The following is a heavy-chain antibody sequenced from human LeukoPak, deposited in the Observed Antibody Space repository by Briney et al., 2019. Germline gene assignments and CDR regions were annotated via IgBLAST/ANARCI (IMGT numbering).Heavy chain of an antibody. CDR1: GYTFTSYD. V-gene: IGHV1-8*03. Sequence: GASVKVSCKASGYTFTSYDINWERQATGQGLEWMGWMNPNSGNTGYAQKFQGRVTITRNTSISTAYMELSSLRSEDTAVYYCARGTRGGLDFDYWGQGTLVTVYS. D-gene: IGHD2-2*01. CDR3: ARGTRGGLDFDY. CDR2: MNPNSGNT. J-gene: IGHJ4*02.